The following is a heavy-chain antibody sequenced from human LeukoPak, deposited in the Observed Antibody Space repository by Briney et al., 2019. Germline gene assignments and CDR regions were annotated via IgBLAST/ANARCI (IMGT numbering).Heavy chain of an antibody. V-gene: IGHV3-33*01. Sequence: GGSLRLSCAASGFTFSSYGMHWVRQAPGKGLEWVAVIWYDGSNKYYADSVKGRFTISRDNAKNSLYLQMNSLRAEDTAVYYCARDGLTMVRGVFDYWGQGTLVTVSS. CDR1: GFTFSSYG. J-gene: IGHJ4*02. D-gene: IGHD3-10*01. CDR2: IWYDGSNK. CDR3: ARDGLTMVRGVFDY.